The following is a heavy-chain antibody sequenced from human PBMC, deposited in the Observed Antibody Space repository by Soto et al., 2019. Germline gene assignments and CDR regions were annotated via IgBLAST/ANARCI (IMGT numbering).Heavy chain of an antibody. J-gene: IGHJ6*02. CDR2: TYQSGSA. CDR3: ARDYYGMDV. CDR1: GGSITSGGYS. V-gene: IGHV4-30-2*06. Sequence: LSLTCTVSGGSITSGGYSWTWIRQSPGKGLEWIGYTYQSGSAYYNPSLKSRVTISVDRSKNQFSLNLTSVTAADTAVYYCARDYYGMDVWGQGTTVTVSS.